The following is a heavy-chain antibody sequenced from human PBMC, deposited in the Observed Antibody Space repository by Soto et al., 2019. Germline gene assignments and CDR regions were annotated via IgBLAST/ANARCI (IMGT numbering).Heavy chain of an antibody. CDR3: AKGAYGSVSYQDNCIDP. Sequence: GGSLRLSCAASGFTFSSYAMSWVRQAPGKGLEWVSAISGSGGSTYYADSVKGRFTISRDNSKNTLYLQMNSLRAEDTAVYYCAKGAYGSVSYQDNCIDPWGQGTLVTVSS. J-gene: IGHJ5*02. D-gene: IGHD3-10*01. V-gene: IGHV3-23*01. CDR1: GFTFSSYA. CDR2: ISGSGGST.